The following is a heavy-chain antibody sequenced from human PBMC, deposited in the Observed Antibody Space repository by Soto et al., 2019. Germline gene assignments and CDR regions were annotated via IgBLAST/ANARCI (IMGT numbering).Heavy chain of an antibody. Sequence: EVQLLESGGGLVQPGGSLRLSCAPPDLTFKNYAWTGARRLPGRGLGGVSAFSGGGDTTSYADSVKGRFTVSRDGSKNTLYLQMSSLRAEDTALYYCAKGRGGSGSLTPRVDFWGQGTLVTVSS. CDR3: AKGRGGSGSLTPRVDF. CDR2: FSGGGDTT. V-gene: IGHV3-23*01. D-gene: IGHD3-10*01. J-gene: IGHJ4*02. CDR1: DLTFKNYA.